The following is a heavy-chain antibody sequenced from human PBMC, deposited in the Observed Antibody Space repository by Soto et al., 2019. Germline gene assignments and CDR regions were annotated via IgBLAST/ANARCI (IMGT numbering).Heavy chain of an antibody. Sequence: SVKVSCKASGGTSSSYAISWVRQAPGQGLEWMGGIIPIFGTANYAQKFQGRVTITADESTSTAYMELSSLRSEDTAVYFCARDGTLYDSRAYYYLYWGQGTLVTVSS. CDR2: IIPIFGTA. D-gene: IGHD3-22*01. J-gene: IGHJ4*02. CDR1: GGTSSSYA. V-gene: IGHV1-69*13. CDR3: ARDGTLYDSRAYYYLY.